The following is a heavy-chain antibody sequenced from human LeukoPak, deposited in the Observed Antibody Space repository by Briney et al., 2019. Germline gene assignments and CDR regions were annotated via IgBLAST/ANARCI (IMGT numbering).Heavy chain of an antibody. J-gene: IGHJ4*02. CDR2: ISKTVGVT. CDR1: GFTFSSYA. CDR3: AKRDPYYFDY. Sequence: GGSLRLSCVASGFTFSSYAMSWVRQAPGKGPEWVSPISKTVGVTYYADSVKGRFTISRDNSKNTLYLQMNSLRAEDTAVYYCAKRDPYYFDYWGQGTLVPVSS. V-gene: IGHV3-23*01.